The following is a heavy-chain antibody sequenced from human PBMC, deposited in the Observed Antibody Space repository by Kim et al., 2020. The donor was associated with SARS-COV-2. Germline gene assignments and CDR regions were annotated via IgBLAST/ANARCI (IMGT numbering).Heavy chain of an antibody. CDR2: ISWNSGSI. D-gene: IGHD6-13*01. CDR3: AKDRYSSSWISNGFDY. Sequence: SLRLSCAASGFTFDDYAMHWVRQAPGKGLEWVSGISWNSGSIGYADSVKGRFTISRDNAKNSLYLQMNSLRAEDTALYYCAKDRYSSSWISNGFDYWGQGTLVTVSS. CDR1: GFTFDDYA. V-gene: IGHV3-9*01. J-gene: IGHJ4*02.